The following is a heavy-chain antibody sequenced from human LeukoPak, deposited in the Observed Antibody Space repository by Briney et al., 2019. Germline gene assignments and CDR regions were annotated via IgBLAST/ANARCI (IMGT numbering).Heavy chain of an antibody. CDR1: GFTFSDSY. CDR2: ISYSGRTI. Sequence: GGSLRLSCAVSGFTFSDSYVTWIRQAPGKGPEWVSYISYSGRTIYYADSVKGRFTISRDNAKNSLYLQMNSLRPEDTAVYYCAGSYDSSGFSDYWGQGTLVTVSS. D-gene: IGHD3-22*01. V-gene: IGHV3-11*01. CDR3: AGSYDSSGFSDY. J-gene: IGHJ4*02.